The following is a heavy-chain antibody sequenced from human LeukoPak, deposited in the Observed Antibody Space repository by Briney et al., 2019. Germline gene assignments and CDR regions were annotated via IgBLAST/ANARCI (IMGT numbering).Heavy chain of an antibody. J-gene: IGHJ4*02. CDR2: ISGRGGDT. CDR1: GFTFSSYA. CDR3: AQVGYSYDTSGYPSYFDY. V-gene: IGHV3-23*01. D-gene: IGHD3-22*01. Sequence: PGGSLRLSCAASGFTFSSYAMSWVRQAPGKGLEWVSEISGRGGDTYYADSVKGRFTISRDNSKNTLYLQMNSLRAEDTAVFYCAQVGYSYDTSGYPSYFDYWGQGTLVTVSS.